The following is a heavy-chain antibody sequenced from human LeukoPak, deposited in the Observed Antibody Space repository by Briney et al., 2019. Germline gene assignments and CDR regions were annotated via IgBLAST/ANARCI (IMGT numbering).Heavy chain of an antibody. CDR1: AGSISSGGYY. V-gene: IGHV4-30-4*01. Sequence: PSQTLSLTCSVSAGSISSGGYYWSWIRQPPGKGLEWIGYIYYSGNTYYNPSLESRVTIPIDTSKNQVSPRLSSVTAADTAVYYCARGRSIVFGEFSDYWGQGTLVTVSS. CDR3: ARGRSIVFGEFSDY. D-gene: IGHD3-10*02. J-gene: IGHJ4*02. CDR2: IYYSGNT.